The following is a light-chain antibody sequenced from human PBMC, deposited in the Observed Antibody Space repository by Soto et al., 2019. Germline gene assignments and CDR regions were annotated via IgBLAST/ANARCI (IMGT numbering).Light chain of an antibody. CDR1: QSVVRY. Sequence: IVLTQSPATLSLSPGERATLSCRASQSVVRYLAWYQQKRGQPPRLLIYDTSTRATGIPARFSGSGSGTDFTLTVSSLEPEDFAVYYCQQRSNWQFSFGPGTKVDIK. J-gene: IGKJ3*01. CDR3: QQRSNWQFS. CDR2: DTS. V-gene: IGKV3D-11*02.